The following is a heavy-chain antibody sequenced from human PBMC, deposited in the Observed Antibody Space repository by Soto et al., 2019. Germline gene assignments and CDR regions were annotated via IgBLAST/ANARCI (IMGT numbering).Heavy chain of an antibody. J-gene: IGHJ6*02. CDR1: GFTFSSYA. CDR2: ISVSGSGT. V-gene: IGHV3-23*01. Sequence: PGGSLRLSCAASGFTFSSYAMSWVRQAPGKGLEWVSGISVSGSGTNYADSVKGRFTVSRDNSKNTLYLQMNSLRAEDTAVYYCAKAQLSLLDAMDVWGQGTKVTVSS. CDR3: AKAQLSLLDAMDV. D-gene: IGHD3-16*02.